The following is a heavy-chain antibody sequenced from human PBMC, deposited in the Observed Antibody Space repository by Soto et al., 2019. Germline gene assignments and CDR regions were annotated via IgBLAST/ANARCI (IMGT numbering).Heavy chain of an antibody. CDR1: GFTFSSYA. Sequence: QVQLVESGGGVVQPGRSLRLSCAASGFTFSSYAMHWVRQAPGKGLEWVAVISYGGSNKYYADSVKGRFTISRDNSKNTLYVQMNSLRAEDTAVYYCARESEQWLNNRAEYFQHWGQGTLVTVSS. J-gene: IGHJ1*01. CDR2: ISYGGSNK. CDR3: ARESEQWLNNRAEYFQH. D-gene: IGHD6-19*01. V-gene: IGHV3-30-3*01.